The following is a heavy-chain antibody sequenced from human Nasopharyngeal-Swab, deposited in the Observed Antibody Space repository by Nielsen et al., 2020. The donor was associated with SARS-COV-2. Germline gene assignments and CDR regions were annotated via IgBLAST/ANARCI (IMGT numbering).Heavy chain of an antibody. CDR1: GGTFSSYA. CDR3: ARDRDSGYSDQRSAFDI. V-gene: IGHV1-69*13. CDR2: IIPIFGTA. Sequence: SVKVSCKASGGTFSSYAISWVRQAPGQGLEWMGGIIPIFGTANYAQKFQGRVTITADESTSTAYMELSSLRSEDTAVYYCARDRDSGYSDQRSAFDIWGQGTMVTASS. J-gene: IGHJ3*02. D-gene: IGHD5-12*01.